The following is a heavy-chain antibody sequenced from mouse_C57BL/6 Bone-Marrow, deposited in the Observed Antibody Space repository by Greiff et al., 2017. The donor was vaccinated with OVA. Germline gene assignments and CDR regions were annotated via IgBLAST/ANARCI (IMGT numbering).Heavy chain of an antibody. J-gene: IGHJ1*03. CDR2: IWRGGST. D-gene: IGHD3-2*02. V-gene: IGHV2-5*01. CDR1: GFSLTSYV. Sequence: QVQLKESGPGLVQPSQSLSITCTVSGFSLTSYVVHWVRQSPGKGLEWLGVIWRGGSTDYNAAFMSRLSITKDNYKSQVFFKRNSLQADDTAIYYCAKRGQLRPIWYFDVWGTGTTVTVSS. CDR3: AKRGQLRPIWYFDV.